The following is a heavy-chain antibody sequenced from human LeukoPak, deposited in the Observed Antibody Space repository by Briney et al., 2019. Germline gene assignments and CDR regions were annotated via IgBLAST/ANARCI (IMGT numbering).Heavy chain of an antibody. D-gene: IGHD1-26*01. CDR3: AKDRVGGATTYYFDY. Sequence: PGRSLRLSCAASGFTFDDYAMHWVRQAPGKGLEWVSGISWNSGSIGYADSVKGRFTISRDNAKNSLYLQMNSLRAEDTALYYCAKDRVGGATTYYFDYWGQGTLVTVSS. CDR1: GFTFDDYA. J-gene: IGHJ4*02. CDR2: ISWNSGSI. V-gene: IGHV3-9*01.